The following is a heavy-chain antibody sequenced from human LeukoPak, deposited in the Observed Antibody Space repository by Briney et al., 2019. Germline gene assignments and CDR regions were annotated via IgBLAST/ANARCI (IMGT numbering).Heavy chain of an antibody. CDR2: ISFDGSNK. Sequence: GGSLRLSCAASGFTLSTYGMHWVRQAPGKGLEWVAAISFDGSNKYYADSVKGRFTISRDNSKNTLSLQMNSLRAEDTAVYYCATSIVGATASLYYFAYWGQGTVVTVSS. V-gene: IGHV3-30*03. CDR3: ATSIVGATASLYYFAY. J-gene: IGHJ4*02. CDR1: GFTLSTYG. D-gene: IGHD1-26*01.